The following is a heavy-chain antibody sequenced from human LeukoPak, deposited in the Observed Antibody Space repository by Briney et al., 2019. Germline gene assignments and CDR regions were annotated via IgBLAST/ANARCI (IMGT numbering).Heavy chain of an antibody. V-gene: IGHV4-39*07. Sequence: SETLSLTCTVSGGSISSSSYYWGWIRQPPGKGLEWIGNIYYSGSTYYNPSLKSRVTISVDTSKNQFSLKLSSVTAADTAVYYCARVPGRITMVRGVRTSIDYWGQGTLVTVSS. CDR3: ARVPGRITMVRGVRTSIDY. D-gene: IGHD3-10*01. CDR1: GGSISSSSYY. J-gene: IGHJ4*02. CDR2: IYYSGST.